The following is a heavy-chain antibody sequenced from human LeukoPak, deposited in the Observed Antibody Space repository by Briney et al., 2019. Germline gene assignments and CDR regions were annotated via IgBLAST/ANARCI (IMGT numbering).Heavy chain of an antibody. J-gene: IGHJ6*03. V-gene: IGHV4-34*01. CDR2: INHSGST. CDR3: ARDITIFGVVQSPRRHMHV. CDR1: GGTFSGYY. D-gene: IGHD3-3*01. Sequence: SETLPLTCAVYGGTFSGYYWSWIRQPPGKGLEWVGEINHSGSTNYNPSLNSRVTISVDTSNNQFSLKLSSVTAADTAVYYCARDITIFGVVQSPRRHMHVWGKAPTVTLSS.